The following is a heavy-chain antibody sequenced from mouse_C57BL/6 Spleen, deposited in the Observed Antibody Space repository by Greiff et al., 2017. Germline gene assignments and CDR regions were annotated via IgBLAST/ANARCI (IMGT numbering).Heavy chain of an antibody. Sequence: VQLQQSGAELVRPGASVTLSCKASGYTFTDYEMHWVKQTPVHGLEWIGAIDPETGGTAYNQKFKGKAILTADKSSSTAYMELRSLTSEDSAVYYCTRPCLRYWYFDVWGTGTTVTVSS. CDR2: IDPETGGT. CDR1: GYTFTDYE. CDR3: TRPCLRYWYFDV. D-gene: IGHD1-1*01. V-gene: IGHV1-15*01. J-gene: IGHJ1*03.